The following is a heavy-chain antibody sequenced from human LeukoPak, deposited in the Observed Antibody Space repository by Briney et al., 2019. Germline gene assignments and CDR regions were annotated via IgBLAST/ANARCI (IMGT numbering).Heavy chain of an antibody. V-gene: IGHV3-30*04. CDR1: GFTFSSYA. J-gene: IGHJ6*02. D-gene: IGHD6-13*01. CDR3: ARVLEAAAGNSRHYYYYGMDV. Sequence: GGSLRLSCAASGFTFSSYAMHWVRQAPGKGLEWVAVISYDGSNKYYADSVKGRFTISRDNSKNTLYLQMNSPRAEDTAVYYCARVLEAAAGNSRHYYYYGMDVWGQGTTVTVSS. CDR2: ISYDGSNK.